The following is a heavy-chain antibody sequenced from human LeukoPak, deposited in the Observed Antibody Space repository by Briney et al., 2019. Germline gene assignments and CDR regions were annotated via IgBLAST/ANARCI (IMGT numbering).Heavy chain of an antibody. CDR2: IKQDGSEK. J-gene: IGHJ4*02. V-gene: IGHV3-7*03. Sequence: PGGSLRLSCAASAFTFRNYWMSWVRQAPGKGLEWVANIKQDGSEKYYVDSVKGRFTISRDNAKNSLYLQMNSLRAEDTAVYYCARAGGVRRQHLVTLIDYWGQGTLVTVSS. D-gene: IGHD6-13*01. CDR3: ARAGGVRRQHLVTLIDY. CDR1: AFTFRNYW.